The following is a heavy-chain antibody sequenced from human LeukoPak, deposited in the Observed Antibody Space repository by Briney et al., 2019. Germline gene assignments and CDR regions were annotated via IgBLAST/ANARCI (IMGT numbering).Heavy chain of an antibody. D-gene: IGHD3-22*01. CDR1: GGSISSGSYY. CDR2: IYTSGST. J-gene: IGHJ3*02. V-gene: IGHV4-61*02. Sequence: PSETLSLTCTVSGGSISSGSYYWSWIRQPAGKGLEWIGRIYTSGSTNYNPSLKSRVTISVDTSKNQFSLKLSSVTAADTAVYYCARRMEHYYDSSGYAFDIWGQGTMVTVSS. CDR3: ARRMEHYYDSSGYAFDI.